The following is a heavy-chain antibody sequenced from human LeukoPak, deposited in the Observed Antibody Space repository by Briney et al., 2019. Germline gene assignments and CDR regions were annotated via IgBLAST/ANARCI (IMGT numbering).Heavy chain of an antibody. Sequence: PGGSLRLSCAASEFMFSSFGMNWVRQAPGKGLEWVSSISSGSDHPHYSDSVKGRMTVSRDNAKKSLYLQMDSLRVEDTAVYYCAREGSASPYYFDLWGRGTPVTVSS. CDR2: ISSGSDHP. V-gene: IGHV3-21*01. CDR1: EFMFSSFG. J-gene: IGHJ4*02. D-gene: IGHD2-15*01. CDR3: AREGSASPYYFDL.